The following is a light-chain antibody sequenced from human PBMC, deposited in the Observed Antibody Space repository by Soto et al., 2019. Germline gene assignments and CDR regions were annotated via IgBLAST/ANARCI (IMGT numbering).Light chain of an antibody. Sequence: QSVLTQPPSVSGAPGQRVTSSCTGSSANIGAGYDVHWYQQLPGTAPKLLIYGNSNRPSGVPDRFSGSKSGTSASLAITWLQAEDESDYYCKSYDSSLSVHVVFGGGTKLTVL. CDR1: SANIGAGYD. CDR3: KSYDSSLSVHVV. CDR2: GNS. V-gene: IGLV1-40*01. J-gene: IGLJ2*01.